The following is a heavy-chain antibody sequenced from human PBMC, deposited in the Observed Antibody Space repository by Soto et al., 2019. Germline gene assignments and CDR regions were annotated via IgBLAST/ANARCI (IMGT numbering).Heavy chain of an antibody. CDR2: ISAYNGKT. J-gene: IGHJ6*02. CDR1: GYTFTSYG. D-gene: IGHD1-7*01. Sequence: QVQLVQSGAEVKKPVASVKVSCKTSGYTFTSYGISWVRQAPGQGLEWVGWISAYNGKTKYAQKLQGRVTMTTEAATSKAYMELRSLRSDDTAVYYCARSGSWNYVYGMAVGGQGTTVTVSS. V-gene: IGHV1-18*01. CDR3: ARSGSWNYVYGMAV.